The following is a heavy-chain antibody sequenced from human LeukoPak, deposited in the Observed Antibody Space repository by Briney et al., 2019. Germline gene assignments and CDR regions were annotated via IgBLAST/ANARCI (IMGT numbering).Heavy chain of an antibody. J-gene: IGHJ4*02. Sequence: SQTLSLTCALSGDSVSSNSAAWNWIRQSPSRGLEWLGRTYYRSKWYNDYAVSVKSRIIINPDTSKNQFSLQLNSVTPEDTAVYYCARDGRFSFASDFDSWGQGTLVTVSS. CDR3: ARDGRFSFASDFDS. V-gene: IGHV6-1*01. D-gene: IGHD2-21*01. CDR2: TYYRSKWYN. CDR1: GDSVSSNSAA.